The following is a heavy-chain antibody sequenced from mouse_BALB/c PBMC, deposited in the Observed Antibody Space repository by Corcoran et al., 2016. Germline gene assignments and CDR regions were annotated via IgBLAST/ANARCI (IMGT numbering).Heavy chain of an antibody. V-gene: IGHV1-39*01. Sequence: EIQLQQTGPELVKPGASVKISCKASGYSFTDYIMLWVKQSHGKSLEWIGNINPYYGSTSYILKFKGKATLTVDKSSSTAYMQLNSLTSEDSAVYYCARYGNYAMDYWGQGTSFTVSS. CDR3: ARYGNYAMDY. CDR1: GYSFTDYI. D-gene: IGHD2-10*02. J-gene: IGHJ4*01. CDR2: INPYYGST.